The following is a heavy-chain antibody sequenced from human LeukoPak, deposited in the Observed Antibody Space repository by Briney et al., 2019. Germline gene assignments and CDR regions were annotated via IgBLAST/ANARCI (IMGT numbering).Heavy chain of an antibody. CDR3: ARHFDSSLYSWFDP. Sequence: SETLSLTCTVSGGSISSSSYYWGWIRQPPGKGLEWIGSIYYSGSTNSNPSLKSRVTISVDTSKNQFSLKLSSVTATDTAVYYCARHFDSSLYSWFDPWGQGTLVTVSS. J-gene: IGHJ5*02. CDR1: GGSISSSSYY. CDR2: IYYSGST. D-gene: IGHD3-22*01. V-gene: IGHV4-39*01.